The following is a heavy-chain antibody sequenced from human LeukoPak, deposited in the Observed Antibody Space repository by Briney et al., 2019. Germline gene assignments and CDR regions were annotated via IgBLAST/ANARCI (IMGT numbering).Heavy chain of an antibody. V-gene: IGHV4-61*01. CDR3: ARGLGPIYFDY. D-gene: IGHD3-16*01. Sequence: SETLSLTCTVSGGSVSSGNLYWSWIRQPPGKGLGWIGYIYYSGSTNYNPSLKSRVTVSADMSKNQFSLKLNSVTAADTAVYYCARGLGPIYFDYWGQGTLVTVSS. J-gene: IGHJ4*02. CDR1: GGSVSSGNLY. CDR2: IYYSGST.